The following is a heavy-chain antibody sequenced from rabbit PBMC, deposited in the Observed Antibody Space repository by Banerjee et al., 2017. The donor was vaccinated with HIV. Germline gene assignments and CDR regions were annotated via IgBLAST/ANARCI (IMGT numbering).Heavy chain of an antibody. CDR3: ARSNTYYGMDL. CDR1: GFDFSSYA. Sequence: QSLEESGGDLVKPGASLTLTCTASGFDFSSYAITWVRQAPGKGLEYIGYITYRGSAYYASWVNGRFPISRENTQNTLYLQLNSLTAADTATYFCARSNTYYGMDLWGQGTLVTVS. CDR2: ITYRGSA. J-gene: IGHJ6*01. V-gene: IGHV1S28*01.